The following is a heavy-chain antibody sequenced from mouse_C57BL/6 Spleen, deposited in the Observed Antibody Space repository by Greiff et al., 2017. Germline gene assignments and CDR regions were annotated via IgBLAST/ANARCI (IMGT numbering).Heavy chain of an antibody. V-gene: IGHV1-4*01. Sequence: VKLLESGAELARPGASVKMSCKASGYTFTSYTMHWVKQRPGQGLEWIGYINPSSGYTQYNQKFKDKATLTADKSSSTAYMQLSSLTSEDSAVYYCAREYSNDWYCDVWGTGTTVTVSS. CDR1: GYTFTSYT. J-gene: IGHJ1*03. CDR3: AREYSNDWYCDV. D-gene: IGHD2-5*01. CDR2: INPSSGYT.